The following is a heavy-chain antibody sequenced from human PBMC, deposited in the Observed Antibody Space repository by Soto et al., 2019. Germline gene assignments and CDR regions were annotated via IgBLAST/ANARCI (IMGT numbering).Heavy chain of an antibody. V-gene: IGHV4-59*08. Sequence: AETLSLTCTVSGCSISSYYWSWIRQPPGKGLEWIGYIYYSGSTNYNPSLKSRVTISVDTSKNQFSLKLTSVTAADTALYYCARRYGWLYFDYWGQGSLVTVSS. CDR1: GCSISSYY. D-gene: IGHD3-10*01. CDR2: IYYSGST. J-gene: IGHJ4*02. CDR3: ARRYGWLYFDY.